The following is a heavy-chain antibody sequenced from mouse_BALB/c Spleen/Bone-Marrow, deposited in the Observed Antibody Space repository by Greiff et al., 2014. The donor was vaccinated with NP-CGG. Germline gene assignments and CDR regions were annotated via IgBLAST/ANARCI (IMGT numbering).Heavy chain of an antibody. D-gene: IGHD4-1*02. J-gene: IGHJ3*01. CDR1: GFTFSNYW. CDR3: TPNWDWFAY. V-gene: IGHV6-6*02. CDR2: IRLKSNNYAT. Sequence: EVMLVESGGGLVQPGGSMKLSCVASGFTFSNYWMNWVRQSPEKGLEWFAEIRLKSNNYATHYAESVKGRFTISRDDSKSSVYLQMNNLRAEDTGIYYCTPNWDWFAYWGQGTLVTVSA.